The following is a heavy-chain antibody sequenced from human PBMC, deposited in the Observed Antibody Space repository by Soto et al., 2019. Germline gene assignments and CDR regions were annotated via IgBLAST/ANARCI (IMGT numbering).Heavy chain of an antibody. Sequence: PSETLSLTYAVSGGSVSSSNWWGWVRQPPGKGLEWIGEIYHTGSTNCNPSLKSRVTISVDTSKNKFSLKLSSVTAADTAVYYCARSLRRGPPFDYWGQGTLVTV. V-gene: IGHV4-4*02. D-gene: IGHD3-10*01. CDR1: GGSVSSSNW. J-gene: IGHJ4*02. CDR3: ARSLRRGPPFDY. CDR2: IYHTGST.